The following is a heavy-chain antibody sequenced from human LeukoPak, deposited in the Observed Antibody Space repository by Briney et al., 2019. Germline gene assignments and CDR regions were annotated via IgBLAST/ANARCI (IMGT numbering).Heavy chain of an antibody. CDR2: ISSSGSTI. CDR1: GFTFSSYE. D-gene: IGHD3-22*01. CDR3: ARVELYYDSSGPSDY. J-gene: IGHJ4*02. Sequence: PGGSLRLSCAASGFTFSSYEMNWVRQAPGKGLEWVSYISSSGSTIYYADSVKGRFTISRDNAKNSLYLHMNSLRAEDTAVYYCARVELYYDSSGPSDYWGQGTLVTVSS. V-gene: IGHV3-48*03.